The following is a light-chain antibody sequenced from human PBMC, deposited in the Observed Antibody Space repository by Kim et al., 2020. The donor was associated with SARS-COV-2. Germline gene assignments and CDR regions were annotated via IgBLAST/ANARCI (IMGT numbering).Light chain of an antibody. V-gene: IGLV3-19*01. CDR2: GKN. J-gene: IGLJ7*01. Sequence: SSELTHDPSVSVALGQPVRITCQGDSLRSYYASWYQQKPGQAPVLVIYGKNNRPSGIPDRFSGSSSGNTASLTITGAQAEDEADYYCNSRDSSGNHAVFGGGTQLTVL. CDR3: NSRDSSGNHAV. CDR1: SLRSYY.